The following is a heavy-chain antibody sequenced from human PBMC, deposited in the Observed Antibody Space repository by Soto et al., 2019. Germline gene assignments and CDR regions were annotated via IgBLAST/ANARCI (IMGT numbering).Heavy chain of an antibody. Sequence: QVQLVQSGAEVKKPGASVKVSCKASGYTFTSYAMHWVRQAPGQRLEWMGWINAGNGNTKYSQKFQGRVTITRDTSASTAYMELSSLRSEDTAVYYCARERIVRGVGWFDPWGQGTLVTVSS. CDR3: ARERIVRGVGWFDP. CDR2: INAGNGNT. D-gene: IGHD3-10*01. CDR1: GYTFTSYA. J-gene: IGHJ5*02. V-gene: IGHV1-3*01.